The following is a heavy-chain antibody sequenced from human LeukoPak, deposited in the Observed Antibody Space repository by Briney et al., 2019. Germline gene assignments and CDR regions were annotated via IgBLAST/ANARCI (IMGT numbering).Heavy chain of an antibody. CDR1: GYSFTSYW. J-gene: IGHJ4*02. CDR2: IYPGDSDT. Sequence: GESLKISCKGSGYSFTSYWIGWVRQMPGKGLEWMGIIYPGDSDTRYSPSFQGQVTISADKSISTAYLQWSSLKASDTAMYYCAREYSSSSGVAPVGYWGQGTLVTVSS. CDR3: AREYSSSSGVAPVGY. V-gene: IGHV5-51*01. D-gene: IGHD6-6*01.